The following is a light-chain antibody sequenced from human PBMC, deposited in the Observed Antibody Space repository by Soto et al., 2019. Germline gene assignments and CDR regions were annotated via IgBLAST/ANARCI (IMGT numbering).Light chain of an antibody. Sequence: EIVLTQSPGTLSLSPGERATLSCRASQSVSSNYLAWYQQKPGQAPRLLIYGASNRATGIPDRFSGSGSGTDFTLTISRLEPEDFAVYYCQQSSSSPRTFGQGTRVEIK. CDR2: GAS. CDR1: QSVSSNY. J-gene: IGKJ1*01. V-gene: IGKV3-20*01. CDR3: QQSSSSPRT.